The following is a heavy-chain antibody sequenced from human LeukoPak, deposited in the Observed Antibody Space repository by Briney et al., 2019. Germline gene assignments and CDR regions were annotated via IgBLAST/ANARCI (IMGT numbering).Heavy chain of an antibody. V-gene: IGHV4-34*01. CDR1: GGSFSGYY. CDR3: ARIADSSGYALYYFDY. D-gene: IGHD3-22*01. J-gene: IGHJ4*02. Sequence: SETLSLTCAVYGGSFSGYYWSWIRQPPGKGLEWIREINHSGSTNYNPSLKSRVTISVDTSKNQFSLKLSSVTAADTAVYYCARIADSSGYALYYFDYWGQGTLVTVSS. CDR2: INHSGST.